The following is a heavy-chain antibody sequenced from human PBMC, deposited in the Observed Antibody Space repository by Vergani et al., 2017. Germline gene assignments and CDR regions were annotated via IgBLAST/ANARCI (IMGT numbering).Heavy chain of an antibody. J-gene: IGHJ4*02. CDR3: ARRSSGWYNFDY. CDR1: GLTFRSYA. V-gene: IGHV3-23*01. CDR2: NSGSCGST. D-gene: IGHD6-19*01. Sequence: EVQLLESGGGLVQPGGSLRLSCAASGLTFRSYAMSWVRQAPGKGLEWVSANSGSCGSTYYADSGKGRVTISRDNSKNTLYLKMNSLRAEDTAVYYCARRSSGWYNFDYWGQGTLVTVSS.